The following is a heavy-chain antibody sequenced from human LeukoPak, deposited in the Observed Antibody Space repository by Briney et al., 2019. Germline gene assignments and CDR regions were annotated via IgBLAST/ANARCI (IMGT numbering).Heavy chain of an antibody. CDR2: IYYSGST. V-gene: IGHV4-39*07. J-gene: IGHJ5*02. Sequence: PSETLSLTCTVSGASISGSGYYWGWIRQPPGKGLEWIGSIYYSGSTYYNPSLKSRVTISVDTSKNQFSLKLSSVTAADTAVYYCARDMRDDFWSGGWFDPWGQGTLVTVSS. CDR3: ARDMRDDFWSGGWFDP. D-gene: IGHD3-3*01. CDR1: GASISGSGYY.